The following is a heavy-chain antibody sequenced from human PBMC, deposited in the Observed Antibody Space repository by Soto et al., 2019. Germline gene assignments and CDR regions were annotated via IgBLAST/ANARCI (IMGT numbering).Heavy chain of an antibody. CDR2: ISYSVIT. D-gene: IGHD3-16*01. J-gene: IGHJ3*02. CDR3: ARGWGPGDAFDI. Sequence: PSETLSLTGSVSCGSIRSYYWSWIRQPPGNGLYCIGYISYSVITNXXPSFKSRXXISVDTSRDHXSLKLXSVTAAYTALYYCARGWGPGDAFDIWVQGTKVTVSS. CDR1: CGSIRSYY. V-gene: IGHV4-59*01.